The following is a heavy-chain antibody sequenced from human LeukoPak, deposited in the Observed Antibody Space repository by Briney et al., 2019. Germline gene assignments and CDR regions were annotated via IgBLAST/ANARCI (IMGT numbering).Heavy chain of an antibody. J-gene: IGHJ6*03. CDR1: GFSFSSYT. CDR3: ARRGYSYGYYYMDV. CDR2: ISGGGDTT. D-gene: IGHD5-18*01. Sequence: GGSLRLSCSASGFSFSSYTMTWVRQAPGKGPEWVSIISGGGDTTFYTDSVKGRFTISRDNSKNTLYLQMNSLRAEDTAVYYCARRGYSYGYYYMDVWGKGTTVTVSS. V-gene: IGHV3-23*01.